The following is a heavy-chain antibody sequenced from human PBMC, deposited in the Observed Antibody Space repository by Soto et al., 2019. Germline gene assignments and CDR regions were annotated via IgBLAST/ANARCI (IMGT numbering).Heavy chain of an antibody. J-gene: IGHJ4*02. V-gene: IGHV1-69*01. CDR2: IIPIFGTA. Sequence: QVQLVQSGAEVKQPGSSVKVSCKASGGTFSNYAISWVRQAPGEGLEWMGGIIPIFGTANSAQKFQARVTITAAESTSTAYMELSSLWSDDTGVYYCASPTGKLDYWGQGTLVTVYS. CDR3: ASPTGKLDY. D-gene: IGHD2-8*02. CDR1: GGTFSNYA.